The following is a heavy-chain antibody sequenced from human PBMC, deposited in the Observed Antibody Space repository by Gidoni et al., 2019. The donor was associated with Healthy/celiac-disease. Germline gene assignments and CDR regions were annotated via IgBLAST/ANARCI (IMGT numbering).Heavy chain of an antibody. Sequence: NYNPSLKSRVTMSVDTSKNQFSLKLSSVTAADTAVYYCARGPHPPFYYYYGMDVWGQGTTVTVSS. CDR3: ARGPHPPFYYYYGMDV. V-gene: IGHV4-4*07. J-gene: IGHJ6*02.